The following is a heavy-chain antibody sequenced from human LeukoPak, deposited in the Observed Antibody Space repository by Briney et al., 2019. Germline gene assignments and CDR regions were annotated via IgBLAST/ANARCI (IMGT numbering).Heavy chain of an antibody. CDR2: MNPNSGNT. D-gene: IGHD1-26*01. J-gene: IGHJ4*02. CDR1: GYTFTSYD. V-gene: IGHV1-8*03. CDR3: ARAPRIGARWESGY. Sequence: ASVKVSCKASGYTFTSYDINWVRQATGQGLEWMGWMNPNSGNTGYAQKFQGRVTITRNTSISTAYMELSSLRSEDTAVYYCARAPRIGARWESGYWGQGTLVTVSS.